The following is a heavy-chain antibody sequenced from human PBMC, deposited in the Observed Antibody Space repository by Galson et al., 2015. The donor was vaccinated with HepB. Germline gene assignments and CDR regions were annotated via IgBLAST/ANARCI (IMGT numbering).Heavy chain of an antibody. D-gene: IGHD6-19*01. V-gene: IGHV1-3*01. CDR3: ARDQKQWLPSTDGMDV. Sequence: SVKVSCKASGYTFTSYAMHWVRQAPGQRLEWMGWINAGNGNTKYSQKFQGRVTITRDTSASTAYMELSSLRSEDTAVYYCARDQKQWLPSTDGMDVWGQGTTVTVSS. J-gene: IGHJ6*02. CDR2: INAGNGNT. CDR1: GYTFTSYA.